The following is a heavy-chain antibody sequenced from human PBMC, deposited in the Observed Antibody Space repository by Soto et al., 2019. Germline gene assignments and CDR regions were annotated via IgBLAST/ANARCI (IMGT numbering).Heavy chain of an antibody. D-gene: IGHD2-2*01. Sequence: GGSLRLSCAASGFTFSSYAMSWVRQAPGKGLEWVSAISGSGGSTYYADSVKGRFTISRDNSKNTLYLQMNSLRAEDTAVYYCAKDIRAEDIVVVPAYYYYYGMDVWGQGTTVTVSS. CDR1: GFTFSSYA. J-gene: IGHJ6*02. V-gene: IGHV3-23*01. CDR3: AKDIRAEDIVVVPAYYYYYGMDV. CDR2: ISGSGGST.